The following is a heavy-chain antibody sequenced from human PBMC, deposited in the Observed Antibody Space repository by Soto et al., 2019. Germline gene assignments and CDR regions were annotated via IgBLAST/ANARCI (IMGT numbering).Heavy chain of an antibody. CDR2: ITDTGVDT. D-gene: IGHD2-15*01. CDR1: GIIFGSRA. Sequence: GGPLRSACVASGIIFGSRAMSWVRQAPGKGREWVSTITDTGVDTKYADSVRGRFPISRDNSKNTLYLQMSSLRAEDSAVYYCCRGTKNSYPESRIFEFWGRGTLVTDSS. V-gene: IGHV3-23*01. J-gene: IGHJ4*03. CDR3: CRGTKNSYPESRIFEF.